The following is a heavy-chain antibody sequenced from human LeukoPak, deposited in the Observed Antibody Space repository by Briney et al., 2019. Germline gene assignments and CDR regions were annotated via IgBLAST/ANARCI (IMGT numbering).Heavy chain of an antibody. J-gene: IGHJ4*02. D-gene: IGHD3-16*01. V-gene: IGHV3-23*01. CDR1: GFTFSSYA. CDR3: AKASWVSSADAVL. Sequence: GGSLRLSCVASGFTFSSYAMSWVRQAPARGLEWVGSLRGDGDTFYADSVKGGFTLSGDESRNTVYLQLNNLRVEDTAVYYCAKASWVSSADAVLWGQGTPVTVSS. CDR2: LRGDGDT.